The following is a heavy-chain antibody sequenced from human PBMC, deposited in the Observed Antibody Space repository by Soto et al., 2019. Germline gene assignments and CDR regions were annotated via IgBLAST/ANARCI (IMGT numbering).Heavy chain of an antibody. CDR1: GGSISSGGYY. V-gene: IGHV4-31*03. CDR3: ALTQRGFGDHQGGFDY. D-gene: IGHD3-10*01. CDR2: IYYSGST. Sequence: QVQLQESGPGLVKPSQTLSLTCTVSGGSISSGGYYWSWIRQHPGKGLEWIGYIYYSGSTYYNPSLKSRVTISVDTSKNQFSRKLSSVTAADTAVYYCALTQRGFGDHQGGFDYWGQGTLVTVSS. J-gene: IGHJ4*02.